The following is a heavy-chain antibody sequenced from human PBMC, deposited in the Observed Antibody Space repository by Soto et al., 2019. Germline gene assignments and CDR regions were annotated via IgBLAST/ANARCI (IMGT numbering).Heavy chain of an antibody. V-gene: IGHV1-18*01. CDR3: ARDTKSYYDILTGPDAFDI. CDR2: ISAYNGNT. D-gene: IGHD3-9*01. CDR1: GYTLTSYG. J-gene: IGHJ3*02. Sequence: GASVKVSCKASGYTLTSYGISWVRQAPGQGLEWMGWISAYNGNTNYAQKLQGRVTMTTDTSTSTAYMELRSLRSHDTAVYYCARDTKSYYDILTGPDAFDIWGQGTMVTVSS.